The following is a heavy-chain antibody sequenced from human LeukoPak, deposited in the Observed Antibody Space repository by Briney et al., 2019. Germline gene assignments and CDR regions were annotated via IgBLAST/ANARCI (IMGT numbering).Heavy chain of an antibody. CDR1: GYTFTSYG. CDR2: ISAYNGNT. CDR3: ARVRAAVRPSYYYGMDV. J-gene: IGHJ6*02. V-gene: IGHV1-18*01. D-gene: IGHD2-15*01. Sequence: ASVKVSCKASGYTFTSYGISWVRQAPGQGLEWMGWISAYNGNTNYAQKLQGRVTMTTDTSTSTAYMELRSPRSDDTAVYYCARVRAAVRPSYYYGMDVWGQGTTVTVSS.